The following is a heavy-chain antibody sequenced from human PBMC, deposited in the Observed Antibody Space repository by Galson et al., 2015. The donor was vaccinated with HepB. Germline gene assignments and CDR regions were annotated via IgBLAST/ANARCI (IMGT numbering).Heavy chain of an antibody. CDR1: GFTFSSYG. D-gene: IGHD6-13*01. CDR2: ISLSDVST. J-gene: IGHJ3*02. CDR3: ATEGREKQPRTDAFDT. V-gene: IGHV3-23*01. Sequence: SLRLSCAASGFTFSSYGMHWVRQAPGKGLEWVSSISLSDVSTYYADSVKGRFAISRDNSKNMLYLQMNSLRVEDTGVYYCATEGREKQPRTDAFDTWGRGTMVTVSS.